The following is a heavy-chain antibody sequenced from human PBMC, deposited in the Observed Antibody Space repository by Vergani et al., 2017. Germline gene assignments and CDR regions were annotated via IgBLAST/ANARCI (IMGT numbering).Heavy chain of an antibody. CDR1: GGSFNTYYW. CDR3: ARIHVTWADFWSGPNYYYYYGMDV. J-gene: IGHJ6*02. D-gene: IGHD3-3*01. CDR2: IFSNDEK. V-gene: IGHV2-26*01. Sequence: EESGPGLVKPSETLSLTCTVSGGSFNTYYWSWIRQPPGKALEWLAHIFSNDEKSYSTSLKSRLTISKDTSKSQVVLTMTNMDPVDTATYYCARIHVTWADFWSGPNYYYYYGMDVWGQGTTVTVSS.